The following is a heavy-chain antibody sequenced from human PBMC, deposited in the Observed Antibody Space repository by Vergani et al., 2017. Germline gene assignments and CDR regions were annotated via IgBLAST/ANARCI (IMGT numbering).Heavy chain of an antibody. CDR3: ARDVARDGSFDY. CDR1: GGSFSGYY. V-gene: IGHV4-34*01. Sequence: QVQLQQWGAGLLKPSETLSLTCAVYGGSFSGYYWSWIRQPPGKGLEWIGSIYHSGSTYYNPSLKSRVTISVDTSKNQFSLKLSSVTAADTAVYYCARDVARDGSFDYWGQGTLVTVSS. D-gene: IGHD2-21*01. J-gene: IGHJ4*02. CDR2: IYHSGST.